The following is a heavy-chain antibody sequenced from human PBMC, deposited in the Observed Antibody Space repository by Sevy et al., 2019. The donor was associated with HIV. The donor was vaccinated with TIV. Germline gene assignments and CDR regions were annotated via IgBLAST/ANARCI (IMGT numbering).Heavy chain of an antibody. V-gene: IGHV1-69*13. Sequence: ASVKVSCKASGGTFSSYAISWVRQAPGQGLEWVGGIIPIFGTANYAQKFQGRVTITADESTGTAYMELSILRSEDTAVYFCARVRSNHLGYFDYWGQGTLVTVSS. CDR2: IIPIFGTA. J-gene: IGHJ4*02. D-gene: IGHD2-2*01. CDR3: ARVRSNHLGYFDY. CDR1: GGTFSSYA.